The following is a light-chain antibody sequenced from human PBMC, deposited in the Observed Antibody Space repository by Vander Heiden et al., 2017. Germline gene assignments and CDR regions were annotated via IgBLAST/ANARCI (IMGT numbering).Light chain of an antibody. CDR3: QQYGSSPWT. CDR1: QSVSSSY. J-gene: IGKJ1*01. CDR2: GAS. V-gene: IGKV3-20*01. Sequence: EIELTQSPGTLSLSPGERATLSCRASQSVSSSYLAWYQQKPGQAPRLLIYGASSRATGIPDRFSGSGSGTDFTLTISRLEPEDFAVYYCQQYGSSPWTFGQGTKVETK.